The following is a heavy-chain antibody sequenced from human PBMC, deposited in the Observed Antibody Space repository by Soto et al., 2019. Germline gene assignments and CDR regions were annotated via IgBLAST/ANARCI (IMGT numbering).Heavy chain of an antibody. V-gene: IGHV4-34*01. CDR3: ARLRGYSYCYTPRGYYFDY. CDR2: INHSGST. J-gene: IGHJ4*02. D-gene: IGHD5-18*01. CDR1: GGSFSGYY. Sequence: QVQLQQWGAGLLKPSETLSLTCAVYGGSFSGYYWSWIRQPPGKGLEWIGEINHSGSTNYNPSLKSRVTISVDTAKNKFYLKLSSVAAAETAVYYCARLRGYSYCYTPRGYYFDYWGQGTLVTVSS.